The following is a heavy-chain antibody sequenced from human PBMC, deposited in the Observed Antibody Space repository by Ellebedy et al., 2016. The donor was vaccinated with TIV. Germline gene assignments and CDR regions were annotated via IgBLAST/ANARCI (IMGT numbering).Heavy chain of an antibody. CDR1: GFTFSSYA. Sequence: GGSLRLSCAASGFTFSSYAMHWVRQAPGKGLEWVAVISYDGSNKYYADSVKGRFTISRDNSKNTLYLQMNSLRAEDTAVYYCARAGNYDILTGPSDYWGQGTLVTVSS. D-gene: IGHD3-9*01. CDR3: ARAGNYDILTGPSDY. J-gene: IGHJ4*02. V-gene: IGHV3-30*01. CDR2: ISYDGSNK.